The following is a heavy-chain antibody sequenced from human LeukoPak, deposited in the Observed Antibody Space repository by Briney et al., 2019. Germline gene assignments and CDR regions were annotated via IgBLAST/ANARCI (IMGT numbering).Heavy chain of an antibody. J-gene: IGHJ4*02. CDR3: ARDLDGPENY. CDR2: IFSGGGK. Sequence: GWSVRLSCAVSGVTLSSTDMSWVRQAPGKGVEWVSVIFSGGGKYYTGSVKGRFTISRDNSKNTLYLQMNSLRAEDTAVYYCARDLDGPENYWGQGTLVTVSS. V-gene: IGHV3-53*01. D-gene: IGHD1-14*01. CDR1: GVTLSSTD.